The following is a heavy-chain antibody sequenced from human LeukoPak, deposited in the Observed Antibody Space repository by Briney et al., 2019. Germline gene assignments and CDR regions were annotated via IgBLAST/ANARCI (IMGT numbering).Heavy chain of an antibody. Sequence: SQTLSLTCTVSGGSITSTSYYWSWIRHHPGKGLEWIGYIYYSGSTYYNPSLKSRVTISIDTSKNQFSLKLSSVTAADTAVCYCARGARVVVATVNWFDPWGQGTLVTVSS. CDR3: ARGARVVVATVNWFDP. V-gene: IGHV4-31*03. J-gene: IGHJ5*02. D-gene: IGHD2-15*01. CDR1: GGSITSTSYY. CDR2: IYYSGST.